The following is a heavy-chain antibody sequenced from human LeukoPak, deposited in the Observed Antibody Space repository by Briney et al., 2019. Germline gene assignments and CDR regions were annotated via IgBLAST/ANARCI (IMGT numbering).Heavy chain of an antibody. J-gene: IGHJ6*02. D-gene: IGHD4-11*01. V-gene: IGHV4-34*01. CDR1: GGSFSGYY. Sequence: SETLSLTCAVYGGSFSGYYWSWIRQPPGKGLEWIGEINHSGSTNYNPSLKSRVTISVDTSKNQSSLKLSSVPAADTAVYYCARGADYIGYYYYGMDVWGQGTTVTVSS. CDR3: ARGADYIGYYYYGMDV. CDR2: INHSGST.